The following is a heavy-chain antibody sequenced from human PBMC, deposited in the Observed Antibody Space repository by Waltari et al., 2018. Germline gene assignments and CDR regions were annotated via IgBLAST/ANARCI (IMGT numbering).Heavy chain of an antibody. CDR3: ARLGDYYDSSGYYPYNWFDP. J-gene: IGHJ5*02. CDR1: GGSISSSSYY. D-gene: IGHD3-22*01. V-gene: IGHV4-39*01. Sequence: QLQLQESGPGLVKPSETLSLTCTVSGGSISSSSYYWGWIRQPPGKGLEWIGSIYYSGSTYYNPSLKSRVTISVDTSKNQFSLKLSSVTAADTAVYYCARLGDYYDSSGYYPYNWFDPWGQGTLVTVSS. CDR2: IYYSGST.